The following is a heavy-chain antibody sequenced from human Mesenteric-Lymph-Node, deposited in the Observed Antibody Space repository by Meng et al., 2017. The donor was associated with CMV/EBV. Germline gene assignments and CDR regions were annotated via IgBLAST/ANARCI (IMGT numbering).Heavy chain of an antibody. D-gene: IGHD7-27*01. V-gene: IGHV3-74*01. J-gene: IGHJ4*02. CDR2: INTDGTTT. CDR3: TNDLTGELDY. CDR1: GFTFSNYW. Sequence: GGSLRLSCAASGFTFSNYWMHWARQAPGKGLVWVSRINTDGTTTSYADSVKGRFTISRDNAKNTLYLQMNSLRAEDTALYYCTNDLTGELDYWGPGTLVTVSS.